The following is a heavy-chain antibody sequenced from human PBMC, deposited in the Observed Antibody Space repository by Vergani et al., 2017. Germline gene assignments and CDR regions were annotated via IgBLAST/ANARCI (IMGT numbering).Heavy chain of an antibody. J-gene: IGHJ6*02. CDR3: ARARWATGYYYYGMDV. CDR2: INHSGST. V-gene: IGHV4-34*01. CDR1: GGSFSGYS. Sequence: QVQLQQWGAGLLKPSETLSLTCAVYGGSFSGYSWSWIRQPPGKGLEWIGEINHSGSTNYNPSLKSLVTISVDTSKNQFSLKLSSVTAAETAVYYWARARWATGYYYYGMDVWGQGTTVTVSS. D-gene: IGHD5-12*01.